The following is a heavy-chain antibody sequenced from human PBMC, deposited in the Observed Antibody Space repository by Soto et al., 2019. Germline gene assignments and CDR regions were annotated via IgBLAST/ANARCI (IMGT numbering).Heavy chain of an antibody. J-gene: IGHJ4*02. CDR2: ISSSSSTI. D-gene: IGHD2-2*01. CDR1: GFTFSSYS. CDR3: ASQVGYCSSTSCYEAFDY. Sequence: GGSLRLSCAASGFTFSSYSMNWVRQAPGKGLEWVSYISSSSSTIYYADSVKGRFTISRDNAKNSLYLQMNSLRAEDTAVYYCASQVGYCSSTSCYEAFDYWGQGTLVTVSS. V-gene: IGHV3-48*01.